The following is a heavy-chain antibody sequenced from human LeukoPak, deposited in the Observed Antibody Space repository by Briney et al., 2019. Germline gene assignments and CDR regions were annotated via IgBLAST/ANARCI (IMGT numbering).Heavy chain of an antibody. Sequence: ASVKVSCKASGYTFTGYYMHWVRQAPGQGLEWMGWINPNSGGTNYAQKFQGRVTMTRDTSISTAYMELSRLRSDDTAVYYCARGPYGSGSFYYYYMDVWGKGTTVTISS. CDR3: ARGPYGSGSFYYYYMDV. V-gene: IGHV1-2*02. CDR1: GYTFTGYY. CDR2: INPNSGGT. D-gene: IGHD3-10*01. J-gene: IGHJ6*03.